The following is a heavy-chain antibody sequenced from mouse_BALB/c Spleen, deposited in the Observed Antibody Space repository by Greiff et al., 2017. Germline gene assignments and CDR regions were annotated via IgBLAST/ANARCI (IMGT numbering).Heavy chain of an antibody. Sequence: EVKLVESGGGLVKPGGSLKLSCAASGFTFSSYAMSWVRQTPEKRLEWVASISSGGSTYYPDSVKGRFTISRDNARNILYLQMSSLRSEDTAMYYCASYGSSSRYAMDYWGEGTSVTVSS. CDR3: ASYGSSSRYAMDY. CDR2: ISSGGST. D-gene: IGHD1-1*01. J-gene: IGHJ4*01. V-gene: IGHV5-6-5*01. CDR1: GFTFSSYA.